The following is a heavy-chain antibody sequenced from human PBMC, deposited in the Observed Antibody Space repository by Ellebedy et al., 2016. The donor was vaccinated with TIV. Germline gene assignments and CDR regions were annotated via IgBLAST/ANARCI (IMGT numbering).Heavy chain of an antibody. CDR1: GFIFSSYT. J-gene: IGHJ4*02. D-gene: IGHD5-24*01. CDR3: ARGDGYNYFDY. Sequence: GESLKISXAASGFIFSSYTINWVRQAPGKGLQWVASISSGSTYISYADSVKGRFTISRDNAKNSLYLQMNSLRAEDTAVYYCARGDGYNYFDYWGQGTLVTVSS. CDR2: ISSGSTYI. V-gene: IGHV3-21*01.